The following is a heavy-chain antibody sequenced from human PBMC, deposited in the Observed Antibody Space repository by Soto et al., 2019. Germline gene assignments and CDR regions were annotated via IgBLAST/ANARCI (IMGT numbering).Heavy chain of an antibody. D-gene: IGHD2-15*01. V-gene: IGHV3-7*04. J-gene: IGHJ4*02. CDR2: IKKDASEK. CDR1: GFTFSGYW. Sequence: EVQLVESGGGLVQPGGSLRLSCAASGFTFSGYWMSWVRQAPGKGLEWVADIKKDASEKYYVDSVKGRFTISRDNAKNSLFLQVNSLTAVDTAVYYCARVADGDGDNSRYRHLDYWGQGTLVTVSS. CDR3: ARVADGDGDNSRYRHLDY.